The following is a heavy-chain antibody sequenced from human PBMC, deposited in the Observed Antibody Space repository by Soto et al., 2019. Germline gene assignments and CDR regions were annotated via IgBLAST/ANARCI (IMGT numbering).Heavy chain of an antibody. Sequence: QVQLQESGPRLLKPSDTLSLTCTVSRASIYTYSWTWIRQPAGKGLQWIGHIYSSGSANYSPSLKSRVAMSVDSSKNQTSLKLTPVTAADTAVYYCATIVGANDHWGQGTLVTASS. CDR1: RASIYTYS. J-gene: IGHJ4*02. CDR3: ATIVGANDH. V-gene: IGHV4-4*07. D-gene: IGHD1-26*01. CDR2: IYSSGSA.